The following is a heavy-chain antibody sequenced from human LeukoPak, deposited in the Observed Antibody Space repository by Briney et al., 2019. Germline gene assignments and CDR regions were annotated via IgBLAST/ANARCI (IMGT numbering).Heavy chain of an antibody. V-gene: IGHV4-34*01. CDR2: INHSGST. J-gene: IGHJ6*04. CDR1: GGSFSGYY. CDR3: ARVPHV. Sequence: SETLSLTCAVYGGSFSGYYWSWIRQPPGKGLEWIGEINHSGSTNYNPSLKSRVTISVDTSKNQFSLKLSSVTAADTAVYHCARVPHVWGKGTTVTVSS.